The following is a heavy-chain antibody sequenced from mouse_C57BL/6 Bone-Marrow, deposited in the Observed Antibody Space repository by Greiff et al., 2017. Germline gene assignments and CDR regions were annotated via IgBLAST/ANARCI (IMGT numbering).Heavy chain of an antibody. CDR3: ARKRDGYYPYCYV. CDR1: GYTFTSYG. J-gene: IGHJ1*03. Sequence: FQLQQSGAELARPGASVKLSCKASGYTFTSYGISWVKQRTGQGLEWIGEIYPRSGNTYYNEKFKGKATLTADKSSSTAYMELRSLTSEDSAVYFCARKRDGYYPYCYVWGTGTTVTVSS. V-gene: IGHV1-81*01. CDR2: IYPRSGNT. D-gene: IGHD2-3*01.